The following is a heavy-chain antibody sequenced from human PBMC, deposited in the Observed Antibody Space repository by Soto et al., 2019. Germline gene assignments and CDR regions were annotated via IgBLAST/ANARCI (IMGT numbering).Heavy chain of an antibody. CDR1: GYTFTSYG. Sequence: QVQLVQSGAEVKKPGASVKVSCKASGYTFTSYGISWVRQAPGQGLEWMGWISTYNGNTNYAQKLQGRVTMTTDTSRSTAYMDLRGWGSDATAVYYWARAVQYDILTGYYADYYYYGMAVWGQGTTVTVSS. CDR2: ISTYNGNT. V-gene: IGHV1-18*01. CDR3: ARAVQYDILTGYYADYYYYGMAV. D-gene: IGHD3-9*01. J-gene: IGHJ6*02.